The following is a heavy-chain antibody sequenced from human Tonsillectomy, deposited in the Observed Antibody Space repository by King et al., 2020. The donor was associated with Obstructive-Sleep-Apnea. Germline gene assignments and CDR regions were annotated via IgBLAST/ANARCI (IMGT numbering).Heavy chain of an antibody. V-gene: IGHV3-9*01. D-gene: IGHD3-9*01. Sequence: DVQLVESGGGLVQPGRSLRLSCAASGFTFDDYAMHWVRQAPGKGLEWVSGISWNSGSIGYADSVKGRFTISRDNAKNSLYLQMNSLRAEDTALYYCAKAPIYDILTGYYLDYWGQETLVTVSS. CDR1: GFTFDDYA. CDR3: AKAPIYDILTGYYLDY. J-gene: IGHJ4*02. CDR2: ISWNSGSI.